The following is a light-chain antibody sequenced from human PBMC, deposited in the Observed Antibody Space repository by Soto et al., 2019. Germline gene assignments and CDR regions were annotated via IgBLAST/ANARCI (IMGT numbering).Light chain of an antibody. J-gene: IGLJ2*01. V-gene: IGLV2-14*03. CDR1: DSDVGRYNS. CDR2: DVT. CDR3: SSYTSASTEV. Sequence: SALTQPASVSGSPGQSITVSCAGTDSDVGRYNSVSWYQQHPGKAPKLIIYDVTNRPSGVSNRFSASKSGNTASLTISGLRAEDEADYYCSSYTSASTEVFGGGTKLTVL.